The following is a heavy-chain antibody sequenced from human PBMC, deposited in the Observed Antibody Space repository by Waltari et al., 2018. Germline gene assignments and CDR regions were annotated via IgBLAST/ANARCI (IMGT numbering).Heavy chain of an antibody. CDR1: GFTVSSNY. V-gene: IGHV3-53*01. CDR3: ARVEISIAAASRYYYYGMDV. J-gene: IGHJ6*02. Sequence: AASGFTVSSNYMSWVRQAPGKGLEWVSVIYSGGSTYYADSVKGRFTISRDNSKNTLYLQMNSLRAEDTAVYYCARVEISIAAASRYYYYGMDVWGQGNPGHRLL. D-gene: IGHD6-13*01. CDR2: IYSGGST.